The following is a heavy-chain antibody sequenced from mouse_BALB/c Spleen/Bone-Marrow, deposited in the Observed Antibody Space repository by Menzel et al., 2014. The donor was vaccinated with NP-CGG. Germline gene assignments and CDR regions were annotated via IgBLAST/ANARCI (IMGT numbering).Heavy chain of an antibody. CDR2: INPGSGGT. CDR1: GYAFTNYL. CDR3: AGEQVRCFDV. D-gene: IGHD2-14*01. V-gene: IGHV1-54*01. Sequence: QVQLKESGAELVRPGTSVKVSCKASGYAFTNYLIEWIKQRPGQGLEWIGVINPGSGGTNYSEKFKGKATLTADKSSFAAYSKLSCLTSGDSAVYFCAGEQVRCFDVWGAGTTVTVSS. J-gene: IGHJ1*01.